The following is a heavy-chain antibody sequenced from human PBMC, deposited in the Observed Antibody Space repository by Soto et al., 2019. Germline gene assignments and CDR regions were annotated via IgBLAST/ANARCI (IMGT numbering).Heavy chain of an antibody. Sequence: PSETLSLTCTVSGGSISSSSYYWGWIRQPPGKGLEWIGSIYYSGSTYYNPSLKSRVTISVDTSKNQFSLKLSSVTAADTAVYYCARRRSGWESYFDYWGQGTLVTVSS. CDR3: ARRRSGWESYFDY. D-gene: IGHD6-19*01. CDR1: GGSISSSSYY. V-gene: IGHV4-39*01. CDR2: IYYSGST. J-gene: IGHJ4*02.